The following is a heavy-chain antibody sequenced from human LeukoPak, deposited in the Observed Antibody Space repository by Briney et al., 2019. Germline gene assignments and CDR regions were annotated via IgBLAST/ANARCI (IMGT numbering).Heavy chain of an antibody. J-gene: IGHJ4*02. CDR1: GYTFISSD. CDR3: AREQYSGSDEGFDY. V-gene: IGHV1-2*02. D-gene: IGHD5-12*01. CDR2: INPNSGGT. Sequence: ASVKVSCKASGYTFISSDIHWVRQATGQGLEWMGWINPNSGGTNYAQKFQGRVTMTRDTSISTAYMELSRLRSDDTAVYYCAREQYSGSDEGFDYWGQGTLVTVSS.